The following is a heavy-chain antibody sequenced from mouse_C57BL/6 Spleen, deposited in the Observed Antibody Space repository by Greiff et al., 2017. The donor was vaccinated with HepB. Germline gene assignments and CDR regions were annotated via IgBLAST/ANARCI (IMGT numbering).Heavy chain of an antibody. D-gene: IGHD1-1*01. CDR2: IYPGDGDT. Sequence: VKLVESGPELVKPGASVKISCKASGYAFSSSWMNWVKQRPGKGLEWIGRIYPGDGDTNYNGKFKGKATLTADKSSSTAYMQLSSLTSEDSAVYFCAREGDYGSSYNYAMDYWGQGTSVTVSS. CDR1: GYAFSSSW. V-gene: IGHV1-82*01. CDR3: AREGDYGSSYNYAMDY. J-gene: IGHJ4*01.